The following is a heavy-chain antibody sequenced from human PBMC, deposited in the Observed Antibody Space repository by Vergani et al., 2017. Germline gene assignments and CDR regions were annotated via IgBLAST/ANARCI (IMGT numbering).Heavy chain of an antibody. D-gene: IGHD3-3*01. Sequence: QVQLQQWGAGLLKPSETLSLTCAVYGGSFSGYYWSWIRQPPGKGLEWIGEINHSGSTNYNPSLKSRVTISVDTSKNQFSLKLSSVTAADTAVYYCAIGVRFWSGYRYYYYYRDVWG. V-gene: IGHV4-34*01. J-gene: IGHJ6*03. CDR1: GGSFSGYY. CDR3: AIGVRFWSGYRYYYYYRDV. CDR2: INHSGST.